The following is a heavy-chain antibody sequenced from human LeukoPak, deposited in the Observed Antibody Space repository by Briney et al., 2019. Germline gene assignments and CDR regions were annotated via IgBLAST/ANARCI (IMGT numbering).Heavy chain of an antibody. V-gene: IGHV3-53*01. CDR3: ASGLNKAAGEEVRDY. D-gene: IGHD6-13*01. Sequence: GGSLRLSCAASGFTVSSNYMSWVRQAPGKGLEWVSVIYSGGSTYYADSVKGRFTISRDNPKNTLYLQMNSLRAEDTAVYYCASGLNKAAGEEVRDYWGQGTLVTVSS. J-gene: IGHJ4*02. CDR2: IYSGGST. CDR1: GFTVSSNY.